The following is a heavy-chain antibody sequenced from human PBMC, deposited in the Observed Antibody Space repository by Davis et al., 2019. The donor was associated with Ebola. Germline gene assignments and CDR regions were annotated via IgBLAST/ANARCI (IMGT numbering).Heavy chain of an antibody. CDR3: ARGGSNPTH. V-gene: IGHV3-7*03. Sequence: GGSLRLSCEASGFTFTSFSMSWVRQPLGKGLEWVASINEDGSEKNYVESLKGRFTISRDNAKSSIYLQVNSLRDDDTAVYYCARGGSNPTHWGQGTLVTVSS. CDR1: GFTFTSFS. CDR2: INEDGSEK. D-gene: IGHD1-14*01. J-gene: IGHJ4*02.